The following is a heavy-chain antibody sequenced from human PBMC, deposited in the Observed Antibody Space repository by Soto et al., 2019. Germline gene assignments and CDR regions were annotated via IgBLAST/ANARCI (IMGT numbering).Heavy chain of an antibody. CDR3: AKSSSSWSNWFDP. D-gene: IGHD6-6*01. CDR1: GFTFDDYA. CDR2: ISWNSGSI. Sequence: EVQLVESGGGLVQPGRSLRLSCAASGFTFDDYAMHWVRQAPGKGLEWVSGISWNSGSIGYADSVKGRFTISRDNAKNSLYLQMNSLRAEDTALYYCAKSSSSWSNWFDPWGQGTLVTVSS. J-gene: IGHJ5*02. V-gene: IGHV3-9*01.